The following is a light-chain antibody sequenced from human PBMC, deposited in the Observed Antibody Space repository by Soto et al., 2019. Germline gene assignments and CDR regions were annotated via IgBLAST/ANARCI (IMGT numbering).Light chain of an antibody. CDR2: EVS. J-gene: IGLJ2*01. CDR3: SSYAGSDIFV. V-gene: IGLV2-14*01. Sequence: QSALTQPASVSGSPGQSIIISCTGSSSDIDGYDYVSWYQHHPGKAPKLLIYEVSNRPSGVSDRFSGSKSGNTASLTISGLQAEDEAHYYCSSYAGSDIFVFGGGTKVTVL. CDR1: SSDIDGYDY.